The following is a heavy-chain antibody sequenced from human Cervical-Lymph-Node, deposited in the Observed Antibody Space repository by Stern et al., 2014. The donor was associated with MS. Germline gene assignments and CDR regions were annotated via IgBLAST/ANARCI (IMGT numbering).Heavy chain of an antibody. J-gene: IGHJ5*02. CDR2: IFPVFGTP. CDR3: ALSSETSDRWYSLGYDL. Sequence: QVQLVQSGAEVPKPGSSVKVSCTASGGTFSKFPSSWVRQAPGQGLEWMGWIFPVFGTPTYAQEFRGRVTITADVSTSTVYMELSSLRSDDTAVYYCALSSETSDRWYSLGYDLWGQGTLVTVSS. V-gene: IGHV1-69*01. D-gene: IGHD6-13*01. CDR1: GGTFSKFP.